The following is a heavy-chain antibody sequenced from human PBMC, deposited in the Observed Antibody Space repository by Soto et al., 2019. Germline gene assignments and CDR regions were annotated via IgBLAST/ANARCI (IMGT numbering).Heavy chain of an antibody. CDR2: IWYDGSNK. Sequence: ESGGGVVQPGRSLRLSCAASGFTFSSYGMHWVRQAPGKGLEWVAVIWYDGSNKYYADSVKGRFTISRDNSKNTLYLQMNSLRAEDTAVYYCAREYSSSSGAFDIWGQGTMVTVSS. D-gene: IGHD6-6*01. V-gene: IGHV3-33*01. CDR1: GFTFSSYG. J-gene: IGHJ3*02. CDR3: AREYSSSSGAFDI.